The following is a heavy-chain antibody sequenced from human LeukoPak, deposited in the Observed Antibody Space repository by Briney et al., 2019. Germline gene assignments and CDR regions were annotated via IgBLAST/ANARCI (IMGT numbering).Heavy chain of an antibody. CDR2: VFYTGGA. J-gene: IGHJ3*01. CDR1: GASISSSAYY. CDR3: ARHYGSRVVVAAHRGHYAFDV. Sequence: SETLSLICTVSGASISSSAYYWGWIRQPPGKGLEWIGSVFYTGGASYSPSLKSRVTVSIDTSKNQFSLKLTSVTAADTALYYCARHYGSRVVVAAHRGHYAFDVWGQGTMVTVSS. D-gene: IGHD6-19*01. V-gene: IGHV4-39*01.